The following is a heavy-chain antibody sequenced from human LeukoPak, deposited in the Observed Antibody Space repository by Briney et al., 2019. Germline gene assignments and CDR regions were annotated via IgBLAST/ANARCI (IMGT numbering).Heavy chain of an antibody. V-gene: IGHV3-48*03. Sequence: PGGSLRLSCAASGFTFSSYEMNWVRQAPGKGLEWVSYISSSGSTIYYADSVKGRFTISRDNAKNSLYLQMSSLRAEDTAVYYCARGPNHDSPGGELDFQHWGQGTLVTVSS. CDR1: GFTFSSYE. D-gene: IGHD3-22*01. CDR2: ISSSGSTI. J-gene: IGHJ1*01. CDR3: ARGPNHDSPGGELDFQH.